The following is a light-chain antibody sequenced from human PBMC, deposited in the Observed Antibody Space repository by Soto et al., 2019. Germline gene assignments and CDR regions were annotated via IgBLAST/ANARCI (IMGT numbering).Light chain of an antibody. CDR1: SSDVGGYNY. CDR3: CSSAGNLFV. V-gene: IGLV2-11*01. Sequence: QSALTQPRSVSGSPGQSVTISCTGTSSDVGGYNYVSWYQQHPGKAPKLMIYAVNKRPSGVPDRFSGSKSGNTASLTISGLQADYEADYYCCSSAGNLFVFGSGTKLTVL. CDR2: AVN. J-gene: IGLJ1*01.